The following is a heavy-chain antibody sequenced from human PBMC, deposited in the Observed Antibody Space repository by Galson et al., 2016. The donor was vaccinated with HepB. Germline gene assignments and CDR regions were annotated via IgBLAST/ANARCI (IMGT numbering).Heavy chain of an antibody. CDR2: ISDNGGGT. V-gene: IGHV3-23*01. D-gene: IGHD3/OR15-3a*01. J-gene: IGHJ4*02. CDR1: GFTFSTYA. Sequence: SLRLSCAVSGFTFSTYAMSWVRQAPGKGLEWVSVISDNGGGTYYADSVKGRFTISRDNSKNTLYLRMTSLRAEDTAVYYCAKTGGLHYFHYWGQGTLVSVSS. CDR3: AKTGGLHYFHY.